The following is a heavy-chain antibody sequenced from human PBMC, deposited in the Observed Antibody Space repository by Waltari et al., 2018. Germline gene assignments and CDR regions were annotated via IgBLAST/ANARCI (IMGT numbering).Heavy chain of an antibody. CDR3: ARGGITSGDFDY. V-gene: IGHV4-59*01. D-gene: IGHD3-10*01. CDR2: VYYSGIT. J-gene: IGHJ4*02. CDR1: GGSILSYY. Sequence: QVQLQESGPGLVKPSETLSLTCTVSGGSILSYYWSWIRPSPGKGLEWIGYVYYSGITDYNPYRKSRVIISVDTSKNQFSRRLSSVTAADTAVYYCARGGITSGDFDYWGQGTLVTVSS.